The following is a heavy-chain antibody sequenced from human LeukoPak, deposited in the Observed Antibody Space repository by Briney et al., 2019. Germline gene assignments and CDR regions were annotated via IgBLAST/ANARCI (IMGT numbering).Heavy chain of an antibody. Sequence: SETLSLTCTVSGGSISSGDYYWSWIRQPPGKGLEWIGYIYYSGSTYYNPSLKSRVTISVDTSKNQFSLKLSSVTAADTAVYYCARALVGATAAFDYWGQGTLVTVSS. J-gene: IGHJ4*02. CDR1: GGSISSGDYY. D-gene: IGHD1-26*01. CDR2: IYYSGST. CDR3: ARALVGATAAFDY. V-gene: IGHV4-30-4*01.